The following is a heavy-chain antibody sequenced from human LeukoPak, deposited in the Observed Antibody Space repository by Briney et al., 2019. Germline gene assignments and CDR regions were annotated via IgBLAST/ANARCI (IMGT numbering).Heavy chain of an antibody. Sequence: PGGSLRLSCAASGFTVSSYSMNWVRQAPGKGLEWVSYISSSSSTIYYADSVKGRFTISRDNAKNSLYLQMNSLRAEDTAVYYCASPYSSSSRPWFDPWGQGTLVTVSS. D-gene: IGHD6-13*01. CDR2: ISSSSSTI. CDR3: ASPYSSSSRPWFDP. V-gene: IGHV3-48*01. J-gene: IGHJ5*02. CDR1: GFTVSSYS.